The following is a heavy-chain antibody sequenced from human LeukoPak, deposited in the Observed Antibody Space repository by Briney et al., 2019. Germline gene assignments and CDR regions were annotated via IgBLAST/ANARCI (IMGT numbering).Heavy chain of an antibody. Sequence: SETLSLTCAVSGGSISSGGYSWSWIRQPPGKGLEWIGYIYHSGSTYYNPSLKSRVTISVDRSKNQFSLKLSSVTAADTAVYYCARGTYYYDSSAQGIAYDIWGQGTMVTVSS. V-gene: IGHV4-30-2*01. CDR3: ARGTYYYDSSAQGIAYDI. CDR1: GGSISSGGYS. D-gene: IGHD3-22*01. CDR2: IYHSGST. J-gene: IGHJ3*02.